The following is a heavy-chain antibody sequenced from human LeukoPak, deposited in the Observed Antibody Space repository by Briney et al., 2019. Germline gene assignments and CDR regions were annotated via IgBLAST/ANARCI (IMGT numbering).Heavy chain of an antibody. CDR2: IDGGGSST. CDR1: GFTFSYHW. Sequence: GGSLRLSCGASGFTFSYHWMHWVRQVPGKGLVWVSRIDGGGSSTSYADSVKGRFSIPRDNAKSTLYLQMSSLRAEDTAVYYCARGPGSSGGAYVGDYWGPGTLVTVSS. D-gene: IGHD3-22*01. V-gene: IGHV3-74*01. J-gene: IGHJ4*01. CDR3: ARGPGSSGGAYVGDY.